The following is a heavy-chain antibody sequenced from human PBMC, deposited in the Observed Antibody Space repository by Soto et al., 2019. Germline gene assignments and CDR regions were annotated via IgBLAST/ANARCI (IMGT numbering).Heavy chain of an antibody. J-gene: IGHJ5*01. V-gene: IGHV3-23*01. CDR1: GFTFSNYA. D-gene: IGHD3-16*02. CDR3: AKDLRTLKLRLGELSPLDCDS. CDR2: ISGSGGGT. Sequence: PGESLQISCSASGFTFSNYAMSWVRRAPGKGLEWVSSISGSGGGTFYADSVKGRFTISRDNFKNTLYLQMNSLRAEDTALYRCAKDLRTLKLRLGELSPLDCDSWGQGLRVTFSS.